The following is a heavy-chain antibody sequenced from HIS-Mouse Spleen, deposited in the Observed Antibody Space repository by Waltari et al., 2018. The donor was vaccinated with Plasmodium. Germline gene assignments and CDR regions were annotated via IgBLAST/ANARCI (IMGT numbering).Heavy chain of an antibody. J-gene: IGHJ2*01. V-gene: IGHV3-7*01. CDR1: GFTFSSYV. CDR2: IKQDVSGK. CDR3: ASSWYWYFDL. Sequence: EVQLVESGGGLVQPGVSLRLSCAASGFTFSSYVMSWVRQDPGKGLGWWSNIKQDVSGKDYVDPVKDGFTISRDNAKNSRYLQMNSLRAGDTAVYYCASSWYWYFDLWGRGTLVTVSS. D-gene: IGHD6-13*01.